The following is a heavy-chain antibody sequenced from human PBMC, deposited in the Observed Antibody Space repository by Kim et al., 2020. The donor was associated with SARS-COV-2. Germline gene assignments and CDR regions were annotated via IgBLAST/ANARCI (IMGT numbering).Heavy chain of an antibody. J-gene: IGHJ5*02. Sequence: ASVKVSCKVSGYTLTALSMHCVRLAPGKGLEWMGGFDPEDGETIYAQKFQGRVTMTEDTSTDTAYMELSSLRSEDTAVYYCATAPGIAVAGTAPNWFDPWGQGTLVTVSS. CDR2: FDPEDGET. CDR1: GYTLTALS. D-gene: IGHD6-19*01. CDR3: ATAPGIAVAGTAPNWFDP. V-gene: IGHV1-24*01.